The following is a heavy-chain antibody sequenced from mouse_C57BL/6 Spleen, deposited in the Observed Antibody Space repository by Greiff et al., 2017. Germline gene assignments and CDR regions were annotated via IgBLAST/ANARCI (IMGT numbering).Heavy chain of an antibody. CDR3: ARLGNYFDY. D-gene: IGHD3-3*01. CDR1: GFTFSDYY. J-gene: IGHJ2*01. V-gene: IGHV5-16*01. CDR2: INYDGSST. Sequence: DVQLVESEGGLVQPGSSMKLSCTASGFTFSDYYMAWVRQVPEKGLEWVANINYDGSSTYYLDSLKSRFIISRDNAKNILYLQMSSLKSEDTATYYCARLGNYFDYWGQGTTLTVSS.